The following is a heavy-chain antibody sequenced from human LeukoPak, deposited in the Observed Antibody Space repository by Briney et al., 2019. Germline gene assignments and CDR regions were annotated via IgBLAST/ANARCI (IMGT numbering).Heavy chain of an antibody. CDR1: GLTLSIYS. CDR2: ISSSSYI. CDR3: ARDGSVVGAFDY. V-gene: IGHV3-21*01. Sequence: GGSLRLSCAPSGLTLSIYSMKWVRPAPGGGGEWVSSISSSSYIYYADPVKGRSTISRDNAKNSLYLQMTGLRAEDTAVYYCARDGSVVGAFDYWGQGTLVTVSS. J-gene: IGHJ4*02. D-gene: IGHD3-10*01.